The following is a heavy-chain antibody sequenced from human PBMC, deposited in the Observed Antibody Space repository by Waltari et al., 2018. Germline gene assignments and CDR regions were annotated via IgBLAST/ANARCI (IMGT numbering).Heavy chain of an antibody. J-gene: IGHJ6*02. CDR1: GGSISSSNW. CDR3: ARAAAGLYYYYYGMDV. V-gene: IGHV4-4*02. D-gene: IGHD6-13*01. CDR2: IYHSGGT. Sequence: QVQLQESGPGLVKPSGTLSLTCAVSGGSISSSNWWSWVRQPPGQGLEWIGAIYHSGGTTYNPPLKSRVNISVDKSKNQVSRKLSSVTAADTAVYYCARAAAGLYYYYYGMDVWGQGTTVTVSS.